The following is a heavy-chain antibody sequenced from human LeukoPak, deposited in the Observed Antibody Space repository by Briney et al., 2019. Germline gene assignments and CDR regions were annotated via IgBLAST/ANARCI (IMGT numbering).Heavy chain of an antibody. CDR2: IKSIGDGGAT. D-gene: IGHD4-23*01. CDR1: GFTFTNAW. CDR3: TTGRDRWQLLFDI. Sequence: PGGSLRLSCAASGFTFTNAWMSWVRQAPGKGLEWVGRIKSIGDGGATEYTAPVQGRFTISTDDSRNTLYLQMNSLKTEDTAVYYCTTGRDRWQLLFDIWGQGTMVAVSS. V-gene: IGHV3-15*05. J-gene: IGHJ3*02.